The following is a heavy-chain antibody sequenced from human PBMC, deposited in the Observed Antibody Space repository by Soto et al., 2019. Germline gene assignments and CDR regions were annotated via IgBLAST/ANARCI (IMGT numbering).Heavy chain of an antibody. CDR2: MYPGDSDT. CDR1: GYDFNTNW. Sequence: GESLKISCRGSGYDFNTNWFGWVRQLPGRGLEWVGIMYPGDSDTRYNPSLQGHVTLSVDVTVSTAFLQWRSLETSDTAMYYCARLRGSSSSRYVDYGMDVWGQGTTVTVSS. J-gene: IGHJ6*02. V-gene: IGHV5-51*01. D-gene: IGHD6-13*01. CDR3: ARLRGSSSSRYVDYGMDV.